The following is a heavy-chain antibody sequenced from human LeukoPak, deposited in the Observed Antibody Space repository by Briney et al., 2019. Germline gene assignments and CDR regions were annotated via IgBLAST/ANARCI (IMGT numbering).Heavy chain of an antibody. CDR1: GDSITSGDYC. D-gene: IGHD2-15*01. V-gene: IGHV4-30-4*01. Sequence: PSATLSLTCSVSGDSITSGDYCWTCIRQSPGACLEWLGYIYHSGSTLYHPSLESRLSLSVDTSKNQFSLTLTSVTAADSAVFYCARGVRGRKWYYFDSWGRGALVTVSS. J-gene: IGHJ4*02. CDR3: ARGVRGRKWYYFDS. CDR2: IYHSGST.